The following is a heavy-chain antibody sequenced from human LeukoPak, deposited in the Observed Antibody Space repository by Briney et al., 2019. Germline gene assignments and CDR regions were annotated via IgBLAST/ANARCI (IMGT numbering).Heavy chain of an antibody. CDR3: AKSIVVVTGPWDC. J-gene: IGHJ4*02. CDR2: INSDESIT. D-gene: IGHD2-21*02. V-gene: IGHV3-74*01. Sequence: GGSLRLSCAASGFTFSSYWMHWVRQAPGKGLVWVSRINSDESITSYADSVKGRFTISRDNSKNTLYLQMNSLRVEDTALYYCAKSIVVVTGPWDCWGQGTLVTVSS. CDR1: GFTFSSYW.